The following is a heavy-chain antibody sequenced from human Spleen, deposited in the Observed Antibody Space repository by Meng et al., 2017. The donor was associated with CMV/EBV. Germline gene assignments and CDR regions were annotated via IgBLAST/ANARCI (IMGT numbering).Heavy chain of an antibody. CDR3: GRDMDV. J-gene: IGHJ6*02. CDR2: ISSSSSYI. CDR1: GFSLEDYA. V-gene: IGHV3-21*01. Sequence: GGSLRLSCAASGFSLEDYAMSWVRQAPGKGLEWVSSISSSSSYIYYADSVKGRFTISRDNAKNSMYLQMNSLRVEDTAVYYCGRDMDVWGQGTTVTVSS.